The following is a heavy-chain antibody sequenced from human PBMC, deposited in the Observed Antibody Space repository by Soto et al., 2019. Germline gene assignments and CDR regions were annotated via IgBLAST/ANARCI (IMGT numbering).Heavy chain of an antibody. CDR2: ISGSGGST. Sequence: EVQLLESGGGLVQPGGSLRLSCAASGFTFSSYAMSWVRQAPGKGLEWVSAISGSGGSTYYADSVKGRFTITRDNSKNTLYLQMNSLRAEDTAVYYWASNPHYDILTGYYYWGQGTLVTVSS. V-gene: IGHV3-23*01. CDR3: ASNPHYDILTGYYY. J-gene: IGHJ4*02. D-gene: IGHD3-9*01. CDR1: GFTFSSYA.